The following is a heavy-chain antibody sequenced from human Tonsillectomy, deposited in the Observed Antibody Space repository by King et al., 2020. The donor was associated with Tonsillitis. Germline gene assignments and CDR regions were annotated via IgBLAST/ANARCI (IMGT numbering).Heavy chain of an antibody. D-gene: IGHD3-3*01. V-gene: IGHV3-30-3*01. CDR1: GFTFGTYA. Sequence: VQLVESGGGVVQPGRSLRLSCAASGFTFGTYAMHWVRQAPGKGLEWVAVISYDVSNKYYADAVKGRFTISRDNSKNTLYLQMNSLRADDTAVYYCARELTIFGVVPPDYWGQGTLVTVSS. J-gene: IGHJ4*02. CDR2: ISYDVSNK. CDR3: ARELTIFGVVPPDY.